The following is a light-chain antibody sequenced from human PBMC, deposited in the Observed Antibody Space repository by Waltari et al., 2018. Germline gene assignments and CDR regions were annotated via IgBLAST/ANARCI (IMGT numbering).Light chain of an antibody. CDR1: ELVTIY. V-gene: IGLV3-1*01. Sequence: YELTQPPSLSVSPGQTASIPCSGDELVTIYVCWYQQKPGQSPVLVIFQNTKRPSVIPQRFSGSNSGTTATLTISETHPMDEAGYYCQAWDTNTAHHVFGSGTKVTVL. J-gene: IGLJ1*01. CDR2: QNT. CDR3: QAWDTNTAHHV.